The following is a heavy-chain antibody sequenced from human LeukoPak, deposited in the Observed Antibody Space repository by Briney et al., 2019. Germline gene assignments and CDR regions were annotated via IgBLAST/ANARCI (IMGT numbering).Heavy chain of an antibody. V-gene: IGHV1-69*01. J-gene: IGHJ6*03. CDR3: ARDFRGSITIFGVVSPALGYYYYMDV. Sequence: SVKVSCKASGGTFSSYAISWVRQAPGQGLEWMGGIIPIFGTANYAQKFQGRVTITADGSTSTAYMELSSLRSEDTAVYYRARDFRGSITIFGVVSPALGYYYYMDVWGKGTTVTVSS. D-gene: IGHD3-3*01. CDR1: GGTFSSYA. CDR2: IIPIFGTA.